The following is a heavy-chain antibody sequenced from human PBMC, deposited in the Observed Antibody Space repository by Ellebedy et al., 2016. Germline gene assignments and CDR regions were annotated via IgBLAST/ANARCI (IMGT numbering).Heavy chain of an antibody. CDR2: IYSLGNT. J-gene: IGHJ4*02. D-gene: IGHD3-10*01. CDR1: GFTVNSNF. V-gene: IGHV3-53*01. CDR3: ARVEPITLTYFDS. Sequence: GESLKISCAASGFTVNSNFMIWVRQPQGKGLEWVSVIYSLGNTYYADSVKGRFTISRDNFQNTMFLQMNSLRAEDTAVYYCARVEPITLTYFDSWGQGTLVTVSS.